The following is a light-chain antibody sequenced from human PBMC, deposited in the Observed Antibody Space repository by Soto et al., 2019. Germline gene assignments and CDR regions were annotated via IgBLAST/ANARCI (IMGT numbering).Light chain of an antibody. CDR3: QQYGSSGT. Sequence: EVVLTQSPGTLSFPPGERATLSCRASQSVSSSYLAWYQQKPGQAPRLLIYGASSRATGIPDRFSGSGSGTDFTLTISRLEPEDFAVYYCQQYGSSGTFGQGTKVDI. V-gene: IGKV3-20*01. CDR1: QSVSSSY. CDR2: GAS. J-gene: IGKJ1*01.